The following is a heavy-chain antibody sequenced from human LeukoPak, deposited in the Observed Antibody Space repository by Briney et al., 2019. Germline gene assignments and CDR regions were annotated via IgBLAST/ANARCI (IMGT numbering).Heavy chain of an antibody. D-gene: IGHD4-17*01. CDR2: INPNSGGT. CDR1: GYTFTGYY. CDR3: ARDLVISFGDYGDYYAFDI. Sequence: GASVKVSCKASGYTFTGYYMHWVRQAPGQGLEWMGWINPNSGGTNYAQKFQGRVTMTRDTSISTAYMELSRLRSDDTAVYYCARDLVISFGDYGDYYAFDIWGQGTMVTVSS. V-gene: IGHV1-2*02. J-gene: IGHJ3*02.